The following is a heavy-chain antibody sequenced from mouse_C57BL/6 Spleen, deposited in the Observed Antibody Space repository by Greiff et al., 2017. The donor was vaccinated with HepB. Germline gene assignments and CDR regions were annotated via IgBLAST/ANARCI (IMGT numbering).Heavy chain of an antibody. CDR2: IDPEDGET. CDR3: ASPVVAHYYAMDS. D-gene: IGHD1-1*01. J-gene: IGHJ4*01. CDR1: GFNIKDYY. V-gene: IGHV14-2*01. Sequence: VQLQESGAELVKPGASVKLSCTASGFNIKDYYMHWVKQRTEQGLERIGRIDPEDGETKYAPKFQGKATITADASSNTAYLQLSSLTSEDTAVYYGASPVVAHYYAMDSWGQGASVTVSS.